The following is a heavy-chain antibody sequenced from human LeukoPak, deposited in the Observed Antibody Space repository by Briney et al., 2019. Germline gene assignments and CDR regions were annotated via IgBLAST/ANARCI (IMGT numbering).Heavy chain of an antibody. Sequence: PSETLSLTCTVSGGSISSSSYYWGWIRQPPGKGLEWIGSIYYSGSIYYNPSLKSRVTISVDTSKNQFSLKLSSVTAADTAMYYCARHPQVVVVTLDIWGQGTMVTVSS. J-gene: IGHJ3*02. V-gene: IGHV4-39*01. CDR3: ARHPQVVVVTLDI. CDR2: IYYSGSI. D-gene: IGHD3-22*01. CDR1: GGSISSSSYY.